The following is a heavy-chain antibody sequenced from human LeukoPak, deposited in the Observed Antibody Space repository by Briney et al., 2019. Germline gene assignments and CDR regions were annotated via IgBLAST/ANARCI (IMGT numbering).Heavy chain of an antibody. V-gene: IGHV1-18*04. CDR2: ISAYNGNT. CDR3: ARDGRQWVPLNWFNP. J-gene: IGHJ5*02. CDR1: GYTFNTYG. D-gene: IGHD6-19*01. Sequence: GASVKVSCKASGYTFNTYGINWVRQAPGQGLEWMGWISAYNGNTNYAQNFQGRVTLTTDTSTSTAYMELTSPRSDDTAVYYCARDGRQWVPLNWFNPWGQGTLVTVSS.